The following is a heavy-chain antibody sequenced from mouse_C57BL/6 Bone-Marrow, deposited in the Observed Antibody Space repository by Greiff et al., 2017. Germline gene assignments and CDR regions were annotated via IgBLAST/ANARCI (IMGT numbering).Heavy chain of an antibody. D-gene: IGHD2-1*01. V-gene: IGHV5-9-1*02. CDR3: TRARGGNAMDY. Sequence: EVKLMESGEGLVKPGGSLKLSCAASGFTFSSYAMSWVRQTPEKRLEWVAYISSGGDYIYYADTVKGRFTISRDNARNTLYLQMSSLKSEDTAMYYCTRARGGNAMDYWGQGTSVTVSS. J-gene: IGHJ4*01. CDR2: ISSGGDYI. CDR1: GFTFSSYA.